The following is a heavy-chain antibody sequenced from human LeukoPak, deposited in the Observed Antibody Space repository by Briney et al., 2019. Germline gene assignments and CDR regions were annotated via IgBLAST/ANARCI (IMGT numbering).Heavy chain of an antibody. D-gene: IGHD1-26*01. Sequence: RGSLRLSCAAPGFSFSSYGTHWVRQAPGKGLEWVAFIRYDGSNKYYADSVKGRFTISRDNSKNTLYLQMNSLRAEDTAVYYCANSLVGATNFDYWGQGTPVTVSS. V-gene: IGHV3-30*02. J-gene: IGHJ4*02. CDR1: GFSFSSYG. CDR3: ANSLVGATNFDY. CDR2: IRYDGSNK.